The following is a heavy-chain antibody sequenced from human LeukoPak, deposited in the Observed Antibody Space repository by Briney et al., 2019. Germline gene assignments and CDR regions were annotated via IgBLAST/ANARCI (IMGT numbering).Heavy chain of an antibody. CDR1: GGTFSSYA. J-gene: IGHJ4*02. CDR2: IIPIFGTA. V-gene: IGHV1-69*13. D-gene: IGHD3-3*01. Sequence: SVKVSCKASGGTFSSYAISWMRPAPGQGLEWMGGIIPIFGTANYAQKFQGRVTITADEFTSTAYMELSSLRSEDTAVYYCAREGLSGYLKPWGQGTLVTVSS. CDR3: AREGLSGYLKP.